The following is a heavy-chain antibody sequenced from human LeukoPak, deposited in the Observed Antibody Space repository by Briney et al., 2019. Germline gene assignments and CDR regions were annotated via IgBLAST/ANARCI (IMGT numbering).Heavy chain of an antibody. CDR2: IKSKTDGGTT. J-gene: IGHJ4*02. CDR1: GFTFSNAW. CDR3: TTGGSDGAVDCDY. V-gene: IGHV3-15*01. D-gene: IGHD3-16*01. Sequence: GGSLRLSCAASGFTFSNAWMSWVRQAPGKGLEWVGRIKSKTDGGTTDYAAPGKGRFTISRDDSKNTLYLQMNSLKTEDPAVYYCTTGGSDGAVDCDYWGQGTLVTVSS.